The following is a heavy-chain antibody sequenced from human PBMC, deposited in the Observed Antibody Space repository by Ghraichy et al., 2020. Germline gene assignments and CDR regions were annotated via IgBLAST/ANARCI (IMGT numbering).Heavy chain of an antibody. CDR2: IYPGDSDT. D-gene: IGHD6-13*01. J-gene: IGHJ4*02. Sequence: GESLNISCEGSGYTFSDYWIGWVRQMPGKGLEWMGIIYPGDSDTRYSPSFQGQVTISADKSINTAYLQWSSLKASDTAMYYCARHVGYISSWSDPHFDYWGREPWSPSPQ. CDR3: ARHVGYISSWSDPHFDY. CDR1: GYTFSDYW. V-gene: IGHV5-51*01.